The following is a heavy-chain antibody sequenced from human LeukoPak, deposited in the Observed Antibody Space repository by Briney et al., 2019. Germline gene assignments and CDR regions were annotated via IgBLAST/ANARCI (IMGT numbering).Heavy chain of an antibody. CDR1: GCTFTSYY. Sequence: ASVKVSCKASGCTFTSYYMHWVRQAPGQGLEWMGLINPTGDSTGYAQKFQGRVTMTRDMSTSTDYMELSSLRSEDTAIYYCARDNSVGDNAWWFDPWGQGTLVTVSS. CDR2: INPTGDST. V-gene: IGHV1-46*01. CDR3: ARDNSVGDNAWWFDP. J-gene: IGHJ5*02. D-gene: IGHD1-26*01.